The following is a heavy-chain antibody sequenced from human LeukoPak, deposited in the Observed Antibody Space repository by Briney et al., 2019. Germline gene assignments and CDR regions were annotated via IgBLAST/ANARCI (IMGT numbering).Heavy chain of an antibody. V-gene: IGHV3-11*04. CDR2: ISSSSSTI. Sequence: GGSLRLSCAASGFIFSDYYMSWIRQAPGKGLEWVSYISSSSSTIYYADSVKGRFTISRDNAKNSLYLQMNSLRAEDTAVYYCARGPPFGELFFDYWGQGTLVTVSS. J-gene: IGHJ4*02. CDR3: ARGPPFGELFFDY. D-gene: IGHD3-10*01. CDR1: GFIFSDYY.